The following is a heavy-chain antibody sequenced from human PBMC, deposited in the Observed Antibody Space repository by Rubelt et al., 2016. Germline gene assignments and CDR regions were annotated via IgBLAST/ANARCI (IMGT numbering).Heavy chain of an antibody. CDR3: TADLPSAAAYDFDY. D-gene: IGHD6-13*01. CDR1: GFTFINAW. Sequence: EVQLVESGGALVKPDESLRLSCAASGFTFINAWMNWVRQAPGKGLEWVGRISTETDGGTTDYAAPVQGRFTISRDDSKDSLYMQMDSLRTEDTAVYYCTADLPSAAAYDFDYWGQGTLVTVPS. J-gene: IGHJ4*02. V-gene: IGHV3-15*07. CDR2: ISTETDGGTT.